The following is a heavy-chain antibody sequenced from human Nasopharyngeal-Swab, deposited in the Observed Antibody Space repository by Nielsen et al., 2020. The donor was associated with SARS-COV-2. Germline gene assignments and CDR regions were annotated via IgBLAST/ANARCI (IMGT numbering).Heavy chain of an antibody. V-gene: IGHV3-7*03. Sequence: VRQAPGKGLAWVANIKQDGSEKYYVDSVKGRFTISRDNAKNSLYLQMNSLRAEDTAVYYCARDLRHYDFWSGYYTGIYFQHWGQGTLVTVSS. D-gene: IGHD3-3*01. CDR3: ARDLRHYDFWSGYYTGIYFQH. J-gene: IGHJ1*01. CDR2: IKQDGSEK.